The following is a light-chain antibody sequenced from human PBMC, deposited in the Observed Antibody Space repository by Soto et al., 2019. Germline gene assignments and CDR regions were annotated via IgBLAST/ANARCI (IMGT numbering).Light chain of an antibody. J-gene: IGKJ1*01. CDR3: QQYNSYWT. CDR2: KAS. CDR1: QSISSW. V-gene: IGKV1-5*03. Sequence: DSQMTQSPSTLSASVGDRLTITCRASQSISSWLAWYQQKPGKDPXXLIYKASSLESGVPSRFSGSGSGTEFTLTISSLQPDDFATDYCQQYNSYWTFGQGTKVDIK.